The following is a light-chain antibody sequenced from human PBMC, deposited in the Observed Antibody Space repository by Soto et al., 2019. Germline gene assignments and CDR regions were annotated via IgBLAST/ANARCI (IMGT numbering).Light chain of an antibody. J-gene: IGKJ1*01. CDR1: QSVSSDH. CDR2: GTS. V-gene: IGKV3-20*01. CDR3: QQYLT. Sequence: SVLTQSPGTLSLSPGERATLSCRASQSVSSDHFAWYQQKPGQAPRLLIYGTSSRATGIPDRFSGSGSGTDFTLTISRLEPEDFAVYFCQQYLTFGQGTKVDIK.